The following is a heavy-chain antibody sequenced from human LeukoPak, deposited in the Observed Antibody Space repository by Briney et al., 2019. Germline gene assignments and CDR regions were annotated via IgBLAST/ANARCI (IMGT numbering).Heavy chain of an antibody. J-gene: IGHJ5*02. V-gene: IGHV1-3*01. CDR3: ASGREWFGDWGGRVFRQSENWLDP. CDR1: GYTFTSYA. CDR2: INDGNGNT. Sequence: GASVKVSCKASGYTFTSYAMPWVRQAPGQRLEWMGWINDGNGNTKYSQKFQGRVTITRDTSASTAYMEMSSLRSEDTAVYYCASGREWFGDWGGRVFRQSENWLDPWGQGTLVTVSS. D-gene: IGHD3-10*01.